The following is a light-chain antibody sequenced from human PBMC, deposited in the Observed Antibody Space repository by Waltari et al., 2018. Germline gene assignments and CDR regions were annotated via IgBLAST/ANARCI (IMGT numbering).Light chain of an antibody. J-gene: IGKJ5*01. CDR3: QQHGDWPIT. CDR1: QSIGIY. Sequence: EMVLTQAPATLSLSPGERGTLSCRASQSIGIYLAWYQQKPGQAPMLLIYGASDRATGIPARFSGSGSGTEFTLTISSLEPEDFAVYYCQQHGDWPITFGQGTRLEIK. V-gene: IGKV3-11*01. CDR2: GAS.